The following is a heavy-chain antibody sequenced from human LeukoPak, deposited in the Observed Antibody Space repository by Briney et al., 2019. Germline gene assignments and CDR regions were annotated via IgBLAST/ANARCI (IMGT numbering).Heavy chain of an antibody. Sequence: SVKVSCKASGGTFISYAISWVRQAPGQGLEWMGGIIPIFGTANYTQKFQGRVTITADESTSTAYMELSSLRSDDTAVYYCAFRTVRSTIEYFQYWGLGTLVTVSS. D-gene: IGHD1-26*01. V-gene: IGHV1-69*13. CDR2: IIPIFGTA. CDR3: AFRTVRSTIEYFQY. CDR1: GGTFISYA. J-gene: IGHJ1*01.